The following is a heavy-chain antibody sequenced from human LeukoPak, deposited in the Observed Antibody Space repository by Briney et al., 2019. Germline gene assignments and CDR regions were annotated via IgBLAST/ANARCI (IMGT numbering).Heavy chain of an antibody. V-gene: IGHV4-30-4*07. CDR1: GGSISRGGHS. CDR3: ASSPYYFGTGTYSQGTFES. Sequence: PSETLSLTCTVSGGSISRGGHSWSWIRQSAGKGLEWIGYIYYSGTTYYNPSLRSRVSISVDMSRNQFSLQLTSVTAADSAVYYCASSPYYFGTGTYSQGTFESWGQGNLVTVSS. CDR2: IYYSGTT. D-gene: IGHD3-10*01. J-gene: IGHJ4*02.